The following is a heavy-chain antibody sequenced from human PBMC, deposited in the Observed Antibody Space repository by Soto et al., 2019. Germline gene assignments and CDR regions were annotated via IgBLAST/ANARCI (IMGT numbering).Heavy chain of an antibody. CDR1: GVPFSSYG. CDR3: AKDCNYYDSSVLDY. CDR2: ISYDGSNK. Sequence: GGSLRLSCAASGVPFSSYGMHWVRKTPGKGLEWVAVISYDGSNKYYADSVKGRFTISRDNSKNTLYLQMNSLRAEDTAVYYCAKDCNYYDSSVLDYWGQGTLVTVSS. D-gene: IGHD3-22*01. V-gene: IGHV3-30*18. J-gene: IGHJ4*02.